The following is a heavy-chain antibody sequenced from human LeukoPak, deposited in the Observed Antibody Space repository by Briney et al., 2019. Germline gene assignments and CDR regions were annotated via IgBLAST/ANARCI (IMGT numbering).Heavy chain of an antibody. CDR1: GFTVSSNY. CDR3: ARALGTQLYYFDY. D-gene: IGHD1-1*01. V-gene: IGHV3-53*01. Sequence: GGSLRLSCAASGFTVSSNYMSWVRQAPGKGLEWVSLIYSGGSTYYADSVTGRFTISRDNSKNTLYLQMNSLRAEDPAVYYCARALGTQLYYFDYWGQGTLVTVSS. J-gene: IGHJ4*02. CDR2: IYSGGST.